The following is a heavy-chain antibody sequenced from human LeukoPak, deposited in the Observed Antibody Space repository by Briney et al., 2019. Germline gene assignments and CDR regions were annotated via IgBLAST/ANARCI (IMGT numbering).Heavy chain of an antibody. CDR2: IYHSGST. V-gene: IGHV4-30-2*01. CDR1: GGSISSGGYS. Sequence: SQTLSLTCAVSGGSISSGGYSWSWIRQPPGKGLEWIGYIYHSGSTYYNPSLKSRVTISVDRSKNQFSLKLSSVTAADTAVYYCARDYYGSGSWNWFDPWGQRTLVTVSS. D-gene: IGHD3-10*01. CDR3: ARDYYGSGSWNWFDP. J-gene: IGHJ5*02.